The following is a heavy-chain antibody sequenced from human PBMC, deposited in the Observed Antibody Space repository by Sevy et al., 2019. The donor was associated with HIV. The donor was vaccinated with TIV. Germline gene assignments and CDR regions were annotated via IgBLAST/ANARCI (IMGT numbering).Heavy chain of an antibody. Sequence: GGSLRLSCAASGFTFSSHWMSWVRQAPGKGLEWVANIKQDGSDKYYVYSVKGRFTISRDNVKNSLSLQMNSLRAEDTAVYYCARDTGGIGMDVWGQGTTVTVSS. D-gene: IGHD6-13*01. CDR1: GFTFSSHW. J-gene: IGHJ6*02. V-gene: IGHV3-7*01. CDR2: IKQDGSDK. CDR3: ARDTGGIGMDV.